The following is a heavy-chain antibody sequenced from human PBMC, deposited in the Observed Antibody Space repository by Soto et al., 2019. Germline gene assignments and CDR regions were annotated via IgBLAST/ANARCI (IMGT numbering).Heavy chain of an antibody. D-gene: IGHD2-21*02. CDR1: GGSISSYY. Sequence: SETLSLTCTVSGGSISSYYWSWIRQPPGKGLEWIGYISYSGSTNYNPSLKSRVTISVDTSKNQFSLMLSSVTAADTAVYYCARLKGAYCGGDCYRQFDYWGQGTLVTVSS. CDR2: ISYSGST. CDR3: ARLKGAYCGGDCYRQFDY. V-gene: IGHV4-59*08. J-gene: IGHJ4*02.